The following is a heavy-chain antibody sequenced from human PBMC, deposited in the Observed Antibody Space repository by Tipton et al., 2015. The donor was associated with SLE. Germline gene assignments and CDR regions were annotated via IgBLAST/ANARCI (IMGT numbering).Heavy chain of an antibody. CDR2: INHSGST. V-gene: IGHV4-34*01. Sequence: TLSLTCAVYGGSFSGYYWSWIRQPPGKGLEWIGEINHSGSTNYNPSLKSRVTISVDTSKNQFSLKLSSVTAADTAVYYCARGYCSGGSCSYWYFDLWGRGILVTVSS. D-gene: IGHD2-15*01. CDR3: ARGYCSGGSCSYWYFDL. J-gene: IGHJ2*01. CDR1: GGSFSGYY.